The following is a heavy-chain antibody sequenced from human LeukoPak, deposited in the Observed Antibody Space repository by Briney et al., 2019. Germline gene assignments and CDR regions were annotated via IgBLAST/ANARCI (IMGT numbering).Heavy chain of an antibody. CDR2: INHSGST. D-gene: IGHD2-2*01. J-gene: IGHJ4*02. CDR3: ARGRYCSSSSCPAPFDY. V-gene: IGHV4-34*01. CDR1: DGSFSGYY. Sequence: SETLSLTCTVYDGSFSGYYWSWIRQPPGKGLEWIGEINHSGSTNYNPSLKSRVTVSVDTSKSQFSLKLGSVTAADTAVYYCARGRYCSSSSCPAPFDYWGQGTLVTVSS.